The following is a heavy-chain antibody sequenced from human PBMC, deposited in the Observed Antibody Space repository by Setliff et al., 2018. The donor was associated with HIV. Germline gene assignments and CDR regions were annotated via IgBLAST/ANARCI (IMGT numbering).Heavy chain of an antibody. D-gene: IGHD2-15*01. Sequence: SETLSLTCYVTDDPISSYYWSWVRQPAGKGLEWIGRLYVSGDTNYNPSLKSRVTMSLDTSKKHFSLKLKSVTAADTAVYYCALTGHRLLRGYMDVWGKGITVTVSS. J-gene: IGHJ6*03. CDR1: DDPISSYY. CDR3: ALTGHRLLRGYMDV. CDR2: LYVSGDT. V-gene: IGHV4-4*07.